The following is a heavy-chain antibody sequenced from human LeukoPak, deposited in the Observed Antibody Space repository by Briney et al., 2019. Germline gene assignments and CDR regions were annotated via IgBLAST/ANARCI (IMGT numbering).Heavy chain of an antibody. Sequence: SETLSLTCAVSGGSISSSNWWSWVRQPPGKGLEWIGEIYHSGSTNYNPSLKSRVTISVDKSKNQFSLKLNSVTAADTAVYYCAKSNGYGLIDIWGQGTMVTVSS. V-gene: IGHV4-4*02. CDR1: GGSISSSNW. CDR3: AKSNGYGLIDI. CDR2: IYHSGST. D-gene: IGHD3-22*01. J-gene: IGHJ3*02.